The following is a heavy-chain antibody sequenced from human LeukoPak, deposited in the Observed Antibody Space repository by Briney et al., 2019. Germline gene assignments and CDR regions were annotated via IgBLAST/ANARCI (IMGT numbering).Heavy chain of an antibody. Sequence: GASVKVSCKASGYTFTSYGISWVRQAPGQGLEWMGWISAYNGNTNYAQKLQGRVTITADESTSTAYMELSSLRSEDTAVYYCARDEGITMNWGQGTLVTVSS. D-gene: IGHD3-22*01. CDR2: ISAYNGNT. V-gene: IGHV1-18*01. CDR1: GYTFTSYG. CDR3: ARDEGITMN. J-gene: IGHJ4*02.